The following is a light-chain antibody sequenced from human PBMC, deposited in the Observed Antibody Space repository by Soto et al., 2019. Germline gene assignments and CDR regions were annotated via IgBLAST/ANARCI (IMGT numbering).Light chain of an antibody. CDR2: ATS. J-gene: IGKJ1*01. V-gene: IGKV1-39*01. CDR1: QSIDNY. Sequence: DIQTTQSPSSMSASIGDRVTITCRAGQSIDNYLNWYQQKPGKAPNLLIYATSSLQSGVPSRFSGSGSGTEFTLTISSLQREDFAIYYCQQSYSSTWTFGQGTKVDIK. CDR3: QQSYSSTWT.